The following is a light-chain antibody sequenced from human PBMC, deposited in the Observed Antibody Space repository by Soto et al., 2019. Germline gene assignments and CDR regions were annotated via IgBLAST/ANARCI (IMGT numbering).Light chain of an antibody. CDR2: GAS. CDR1: QNIGNK. V-gene: IGKV3-15*01. CDR3: QMCDSAHALT. J-gene: IGKJ4*01. Sequence: IVMTQSPGTLSVSPGERATLSCRASQNIGNKVGWYQQKPGQAPRLLIYGASTRATGIPVRFSGSGSGTEFSLTITSLQSEDAATYYCQMCDSAHALTFGGGTKVEIK.